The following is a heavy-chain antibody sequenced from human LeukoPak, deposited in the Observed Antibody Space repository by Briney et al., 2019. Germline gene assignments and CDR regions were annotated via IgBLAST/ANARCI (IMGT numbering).Heavy chain of an antibody. J-gene: IGHJ5*02. Sequence: SETLSLTCAVYGGSFSGYYWSWIRQSPGKGLEWIGYIYYSGNTNYNPSLKSRVTISVDTSKNQFSLKLSSVTAADTAVYYCARESTNWFDPWGQGTLVTVSS. CDR3: ARESTNWFDP. CDR2: IYYSGNT. V-gene: IGHV4-59*12. CDR1: GGSFSGYY.